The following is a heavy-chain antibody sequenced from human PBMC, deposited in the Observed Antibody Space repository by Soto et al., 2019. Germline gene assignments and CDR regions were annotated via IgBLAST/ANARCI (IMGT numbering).Heavy chain of an antibody. V-gene: IGHV3-23*01. CDR2: ISGSGGST. D-gene: IGHD6-19*01. J-gene: IGHJ6*02. Sequence: LRLSCAASGFTFSSYAMSWVRQAPGKGLEWVSAISGSGGSTYYADSVKGRFTISRDNSKNTLYLQMNSLRAEDTAVYYCAKDLLQWLVLLRGYYYYYGMGVWGQGTTVTVSS. CDR3: AKDLLQWLVLLRGYYYYYGMGV. CDR1: GFTFSSYA.